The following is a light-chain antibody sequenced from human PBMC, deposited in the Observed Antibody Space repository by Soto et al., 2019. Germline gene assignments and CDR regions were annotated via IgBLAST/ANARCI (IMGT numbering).Light chain of an antibody. CDR2: AAS. Sequence: DIQMTQSPSSLSASVGDRVTITCRASQSISSYLNWYQQKPGKAPKLLISAASSLQSGVPSRFSGSGSGTDFTLTISSLQPEDFATYYCQQSYSTPGTFGQGTQLEIK. CDR1: QSISSY. V-gene: IGKV1-39*01. J-gene: IGKJ5*01. CDR3: QQSYSTPGT.